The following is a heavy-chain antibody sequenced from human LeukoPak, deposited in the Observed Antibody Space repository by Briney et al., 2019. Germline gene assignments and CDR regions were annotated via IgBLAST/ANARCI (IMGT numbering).Heavy chain of an antibody. D-gene: IGHD3-10*01. Sequence: GGSLRLSCAASGFTFSSYAMSWVRQAPGKGLEWVSAISGSGGSTYYADSVKGRFTISRDNSKNTLYLQMNSLRAEDTAVYYCAKKYYYGSGTYIFYFDYWGQGTPVTVSS. V-gene: IGHV3-23*01. CDR1: GFTFSSYA. J-gene: IGHJ4*02. CDR2: ISGSGGST. CDR3: AKKYYYGSGTYIFYFDY.